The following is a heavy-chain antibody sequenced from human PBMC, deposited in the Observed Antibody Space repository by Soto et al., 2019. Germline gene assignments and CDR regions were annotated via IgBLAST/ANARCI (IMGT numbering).Heavy chain of an antibody. V-gene: IGHV1-18*04. CDR3: ARDSETAMEPVYYYYYGMDV. J-gene: IGHJ6*02. Sequence: ASVKVSCKASGYTFTSYGISWVRQAPGQGLEWMGWTSAYNGNTNYAQKLQGRVTMTTDTSTSTAYMELRSLRSDDTAVYYCARDSETAMEPVYYYYYGMDVWGQGTTVTVSS. CDR2: TSAYNGNT. CDR1: GYTFTSYG. D-gene: IGHD5-18*01.